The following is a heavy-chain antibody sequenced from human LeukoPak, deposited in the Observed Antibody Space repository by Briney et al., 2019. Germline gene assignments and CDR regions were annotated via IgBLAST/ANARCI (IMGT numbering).Heavy chain of an antibody. CDR2: ISYDGRQN. Sequence: PGGSLRLSCAASGFTFSIYAMNWVRQAPGKGLEWVAVISYDGRQNYYADSVKGRFTISRDNSKNTLYLQMNSLRDEDSAAYYCARVYLERLTAGYFDHWGQGIWVTVSP. D-gene: IGHD2-8*01. CDR3: ARVYLERLTAGYFDH. V-gene: IGHV3-30*04. J-gene: IGHJ4*02. CDR1: GFTFSIYA.